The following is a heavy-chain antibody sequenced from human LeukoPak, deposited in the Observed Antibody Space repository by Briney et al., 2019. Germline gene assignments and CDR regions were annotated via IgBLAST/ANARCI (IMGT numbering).Heavy chain of an antibody. CDR3: ARHGLGGCSGGRCFTSFHYYGMDV. CDR2: IFPGDSDT. Sequence: GESLKISCKGYGYSFSDYWIGWVRQMPGKGLELMGIIFPGDSDTKYSPSFQGQVTISVDKSLSTAYLQWTSLRASDTDIYYCARHGLGGCSGGRCFTSFHYYGMDVWGQGTTVTVSS. CDR1: GYSFSDYW. V-gene: IGHV5-51*01. D-gene: IGHD2-15*01. J-gene: IGHJ6*02.